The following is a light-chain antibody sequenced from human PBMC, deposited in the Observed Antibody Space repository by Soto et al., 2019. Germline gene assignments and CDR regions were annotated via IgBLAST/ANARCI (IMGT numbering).Light chain of an antibody. V-gene: IGLV2-8*01. CDR1: SSDVGGYNY. CDR3: SSYAGSNNVV. CDR2: EVS. Sequence: QSVLTQPPSASGSPGQSVAISCTGTSSDVGGYNYVSWFQQLPGKAPKVMIYEVSKRPSGVPDRFSGSKSGNTASLTVSGLQPEDEADYYCSSYAGSNNVVFGGGTKLTVL. J-gene: IGLJ2*01.